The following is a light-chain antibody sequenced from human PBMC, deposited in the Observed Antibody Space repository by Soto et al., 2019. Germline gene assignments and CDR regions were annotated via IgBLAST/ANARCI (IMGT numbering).Light chain of an antibody. CDR1: SSNIGNNY. CDR3: GTWDSSLSAHVV. J-gene: IGLJ2*01. CDR2: DNN. Sequence: QSVLTQPPSVSAAPGQTVTISCSGSSSNIGNNYVSWYQQLPGTAPKLLIYDNNKRPSGIPDRFSGSKSGTSATLGITGLQTGDEADYYCGTWDSSLSAHVVFGGGTKVTVL. V-gene: IGLV1-51*01.